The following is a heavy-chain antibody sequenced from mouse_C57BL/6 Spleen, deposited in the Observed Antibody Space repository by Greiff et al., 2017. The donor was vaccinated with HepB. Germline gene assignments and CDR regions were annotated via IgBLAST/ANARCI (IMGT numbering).Heavy chain of an antibody. J-gene: IGHJ3*01. CDR2: INPSNGGT. Sequence: QVQLQQPGTELVKPGASVKLSCKASGYTFTSYWMHWVKQRPGQGLEWIGNINPSNGGTNYNEKFKSKATLTVDKSSSTAYMQLSSLTSEDSAVYYCARSGIYDGYYVKAWFAYWGQGTLVTVSA. CDR3: ARSGIYDGYYVKAWFAY. D-gene: IGHD2-3*01. V-gene: IGHV1-53*01. CDR1: GYTFTSYW.